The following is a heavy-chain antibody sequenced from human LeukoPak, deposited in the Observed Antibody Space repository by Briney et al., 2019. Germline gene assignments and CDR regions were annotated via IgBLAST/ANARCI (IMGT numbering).Heavy chain of an antibody. Sequence: SETLSLTCAVYGGSFSGYYWSWIRQPPGKGLEWIGEINHSGSTNYNPSHKSRVTISVDTSKNQFSLKLSSVTAADTAVYYCARGQEDFWSGYYTSGSSNDYWGQGTLVTVSS. CDR1: GGSFSGYY. CDR3: ARGQEDFWSGYYTSGSSNDY. CDR2: INHSGST. J-gene: IGHJ4*02. V-gene: IGHV4-34*01. D-gene: IGHD3-3*01.